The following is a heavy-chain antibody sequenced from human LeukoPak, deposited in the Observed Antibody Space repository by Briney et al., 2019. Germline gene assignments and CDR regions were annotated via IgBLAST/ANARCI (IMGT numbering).Heavy chain of an antibody. CDR3: ALASPGYFDY. V-gene: IGHV4-39*01. Sequence: PSETLSLTCTVSGGSISSSSYYWGWIRQPPGKGLEWIGSIYYSGSTYYNPSLKSRVTLSVDTSKNQFSLKLSSVTAADTAVYYCALASPGYFDYWGQGTLVTVSS. CDR2: IYYSGST. J-gene: IGHJ4*02. CDR1: GGSISSSSYY.